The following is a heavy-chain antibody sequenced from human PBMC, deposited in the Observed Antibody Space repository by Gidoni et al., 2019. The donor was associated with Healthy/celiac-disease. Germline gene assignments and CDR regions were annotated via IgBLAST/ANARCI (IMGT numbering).Heavy chain of an antibody. V-gene: IGHV4-39*01. J-gene: IGHJ4*02. CDR1: GCSLNSSSYY. CDR3: ARHWSIAVAGDY. D-gene: IGHD6-19*01. Sequence: QLQLQESGPGLVKPSDTLSLTCTVSGCSLNSSSYYWGWRRQPPGKGLEWIGSIYYSGSTYYNPSLKSRVTISVDTSKNQFAMKLSSVTAADTAVYYCARHWSIAVAGDYWGQGTLVTVSS. CDR2: IYYSGST.